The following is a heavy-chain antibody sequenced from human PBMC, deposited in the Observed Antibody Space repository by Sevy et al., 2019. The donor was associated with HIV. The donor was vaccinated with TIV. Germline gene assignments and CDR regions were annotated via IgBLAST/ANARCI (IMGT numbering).Heavy chain of an antibody. D-gene: IGHD3-22*01. CDR2: IIPIFGTA. CDR3: ARVRVTSDSSGYYYYDY. Sequence: ASVKVSCKASGGTFSSYAISWVRQAPAQGLEWMGGIIPIFGTANYAQKFQGRVTITADESTSTAYMELSSLRSEDTAVYYCARVRVTSDSSGYYYYDYWGRGTLVTVSS. CDR1: GGTFSSYA. V-gene: IGHV1-69*13. J-gene: IGHJ4*02.